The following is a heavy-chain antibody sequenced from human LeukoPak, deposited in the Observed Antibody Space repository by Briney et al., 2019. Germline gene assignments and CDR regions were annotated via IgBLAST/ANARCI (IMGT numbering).Heavy chain of an antibody. Sequence: PGGSLRLSCAASGFTFGSYWMHWVRQAPGKGLVWVSRINTDGGSTTYADSVKGRFTISRDNAQNSLYLQMNSLRAEDSSVYYCARPTTVTTTSADAFDIWGQGTMVTVSS. CDR1: GFTFGSYW. CDR2: INTDGGST. D-gene: IGHD4-17*01. CDR3: ARPTTVTTTSADAFDI. V-gene: IGHV3-74*01. J-gene: IGHJ3*02.